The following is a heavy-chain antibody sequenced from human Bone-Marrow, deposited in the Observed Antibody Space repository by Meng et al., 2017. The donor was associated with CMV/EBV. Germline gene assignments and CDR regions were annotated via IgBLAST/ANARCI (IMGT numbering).Heavy chain of an antibody. CDR3: ARDRNTRYFPLILQPSGNKQQLLPSNWFDP. Sequence: SVKVSCKASGGTFSSYAISWVRQAPGQGLEWMGGIIPILGIANYAQKFQGRVTITTDESTSTAYMELSSLRSEDTAVYYCARDRNTRYFPLILQPSGNKQQLLPSNWFDPWGQGTLVTVSS. CDR2: IIPILGIA. CDR1: GGTFSSYA. V-gene: IGHV1-69*10. J-gene: IGHJ5*02. D-gene: IGHD6-13*01.